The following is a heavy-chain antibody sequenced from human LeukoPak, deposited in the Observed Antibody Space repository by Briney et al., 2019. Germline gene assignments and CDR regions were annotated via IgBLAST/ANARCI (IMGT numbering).Heavy chain of an antibody. CDR2: IYSGGST. D-gene: IGHD6-13*01. CDR1: GFTFSSYA. CDR3: ARVGSSWYVVDP. V-gene: IGHV3-66*01. Sequence: PGGSLRLSCAASGFTFSSYAKSWVRQAPGKGLEWVSVIYSGGSTYYADSVKGRFTISRDNSKNALYLQMNSLRAEDTAVYYCARVGSSWYVVDPWGQGTLVTVSS. J-gene: IGHJ5*02.